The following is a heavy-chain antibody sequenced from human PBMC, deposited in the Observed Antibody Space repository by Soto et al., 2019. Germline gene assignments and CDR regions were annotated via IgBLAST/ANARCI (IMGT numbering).Heavy chain of an antibody. J-gene: IGHJ5*02. Sequence: SVKVSCKASGGTFSSYAISWVRHAPGQGLEWMGGIIPIFGAANYVQKFQGRVTITADESTSTAYMELSSLRSEDTAVYYCAIRRRDGYNFSWFDPWGQGTLVTVSS. CDR2: IIPIFGAA. D-gene: IGHD1-1*01. V-gene: IGHV1-69*13. CDR3: AIRRRDGYNFSWFDP. CDR1: GGTFSSYA.